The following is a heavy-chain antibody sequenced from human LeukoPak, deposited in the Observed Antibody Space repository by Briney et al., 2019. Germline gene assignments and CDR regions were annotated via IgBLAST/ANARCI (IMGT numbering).Heavy chain of an antibody. J-gene: IGHJ6*03. CDR2: ISSSSSYI. CDR1: GFTFSSYS. D-gene: IGHD1-20*01. Sequence: GGSLRLSCAASGFTFSSYSMNWVRQAPGKGLEWVSSISSSSSYIYYADSVKGRFTISRDNAKNSLYLQMNSLRAEDTAVYYCARERKDNWNPCYYYYMDVWGKGTTVTVSS. V-gene: IGHV3-21*01. CDR3: ARERKDNWNPCYYYYMDV.